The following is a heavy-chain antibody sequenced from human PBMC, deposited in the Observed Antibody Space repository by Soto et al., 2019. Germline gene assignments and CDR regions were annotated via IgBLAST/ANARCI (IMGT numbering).Heavy chain of an antibody. D-gene: IGHD3-9*01. J-gene: IGHJ4*02. V-gene: IGHV4-39*01. CDR3: ARRESYDILTGYYHFDY. Sequence: QLQLQESGPGLVKPSETLSLTCSVSGGSISSSSYYWGWIRQPPGKGLEWIGNIYYSGSTYYNPSLKSRVTISVDTSKHQFSLKLSSVTAADTAVYYCARRESYDILTGYYHFDYWGQGTLVTVSS. CDR2: IYYSGST. CDR1: GGSISSSSYY.